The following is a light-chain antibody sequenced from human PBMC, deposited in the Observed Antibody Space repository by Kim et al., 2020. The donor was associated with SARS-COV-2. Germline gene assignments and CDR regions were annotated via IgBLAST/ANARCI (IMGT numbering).Light chain of an antibody. CDR3: SSYAGSNRGV. CDR2: EVS. J-gene: IGLJ3*02. V-gene: IGLV2-8*01. CDR1: SSDVGVYNY. Sequence: LTQPPSASGSPGQSVTISCTGTSSDVGVYNYVSWYQQHPGKAPKLMIYEVSKRPSGVPDRFSGCKSGNTASLTVSGLQAEDEADYYCSSYAGSNRGVFGGGTQLTVL.